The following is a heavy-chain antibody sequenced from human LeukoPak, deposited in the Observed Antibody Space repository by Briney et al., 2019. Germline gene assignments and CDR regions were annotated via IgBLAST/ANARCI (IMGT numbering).Heavy chain of an antibody. CDR1: GFTFSGYW. Sequence: GGSLRLSCAASGFTFSGYWMSWVRQAPGKGLEWVGNIKQDGSEKYYVGSVKGRFTISRDNAKNSLYLQMNSLRAEDTPVYYCAREGELAAAGPYYFDYWGQGTLVTVSS. D-gene: IGHD6-13*01. CDR3: AREGELAAAGPYYFDY. J-gene: IGHJ4*02. V-gene: IGHV3-7*01. CDR2: IKQDGSEK.